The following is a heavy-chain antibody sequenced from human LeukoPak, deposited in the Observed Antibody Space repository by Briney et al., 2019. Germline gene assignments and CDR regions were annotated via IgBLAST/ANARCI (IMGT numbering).Heavy chain of an antibody. D-gene: IGHD5-18*01. Sequence: PSETLSLTCTVSGGSISSYYWSWIRQPPGKGLEWIGYTYYSGSTNYNPSLKSRVTISVDTSKNQFSLKLSSVTAADTAVYYCARDFSRGYSYGQPYFDLWGRGTLVTVSS. CDR3: ARDFSRGYSYGQPYFDL. CDR1: GGSISSYY. V-gene: IGHV4-59*01. CDR2: TYYSGST. J-gene: IGHJ2*01.